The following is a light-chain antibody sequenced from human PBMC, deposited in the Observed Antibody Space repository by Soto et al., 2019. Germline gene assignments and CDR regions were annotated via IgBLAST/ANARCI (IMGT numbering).Light chain of an antibody. Sequence: QSVLTKLASVSGSPGQSITVSCTGASSDVGGYNYVSWYQQHPGKAPRLMIYDVSNRPSGVPNRFSGSKSGNTASLTISWLQAEEEADYYCSSYTSSSTYVFRTGTKVPVL. J-gene: IGLJ1*01. CDR2: DVS. CDR3: SSYTSSSTYV. V-gene: IGLV2-14*01. CDR1: SSDVGGYNY.